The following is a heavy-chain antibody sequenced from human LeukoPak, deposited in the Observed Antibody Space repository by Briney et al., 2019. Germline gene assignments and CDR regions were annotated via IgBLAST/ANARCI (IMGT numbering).Heavy chain of an antibody. CDR3: ARDPVLVTAARSRKYFYYMDV. CDR2: IYTSGST. J-gene: IGHJ6*03. D-gene: IGHD6-6*01. CDR1: GGSISSGSYY. Sequence: PSQTLSLTCTVSGGSISSGSYYWSWIRQPAGKGLEWIGRIYTSGSTNYNPSLKSRVTISLDTSKNRFSLTLSSVTASDTAVYFCARDPVLVTAARSRKYFYYMDVWGKGTTVTISS. V-gene: IGHV4-61*02.